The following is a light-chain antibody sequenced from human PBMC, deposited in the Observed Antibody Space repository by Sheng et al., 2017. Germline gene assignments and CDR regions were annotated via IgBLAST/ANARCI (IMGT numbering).Light chain of an antibody. Sequence: IQMTQSPSSLSASVGDRVTITCRASQGIGNDLGWYQQKPGKAPNLLIYAASTLQSGVPSRFSGSGSGTDFTLTISSLQPEDFATYYCQQSYSSPRTFGQGTKVEI. CDR1: QGIGND. CDR2: AAS. J-gene: IGKJ1*01. V-gene: IGKV1-39*01. CDR3: QQSYSSPRT.